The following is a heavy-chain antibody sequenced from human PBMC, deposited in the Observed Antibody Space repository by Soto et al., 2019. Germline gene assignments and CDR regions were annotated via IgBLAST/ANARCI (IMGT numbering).Heavy chain of an antibody. CDR3: ARDYYDSSGYVNWFDP. V-gene: IGHV1-18*01. CDR2: ISAYNGNT. J-gene: IGHJ5*02. Sequence: ASVKVSCKASGYTFTSYGISWVRQAPGQGLEWMGWISAYNGNTNYAQKLQGRVTMTTDTSTSTAYMELRSLRSDDTAVYYCARDYYDSSGYVNWFDPWGQGTLVTAPQ. CDR1: GYTFTSYG. D-gene: IGHD3-22*01.